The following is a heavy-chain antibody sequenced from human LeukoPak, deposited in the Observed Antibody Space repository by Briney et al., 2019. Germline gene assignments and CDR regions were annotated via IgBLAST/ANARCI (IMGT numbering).Heavy chain of an antibody. CDR2: IWYDGCNK. D-gene: IGHD2-2*01. V-gene: IGHV3-33*01. CDR3: ARDTYQLTCTSTSCYPYGMDV. CDR1: GFTFSSYG. J-gene: IGHJ6*02. Sequence: GRSLRLSCAASGFTFSSYGMHWVRQAPGKGREWVAVIWYDGCNKYYADSVKGRSTISRDNSKNTLYLQMNSLRAEDTAVYYCARDTYQLTCTSTSCYPYGMDVWGQGTTVTVSS.